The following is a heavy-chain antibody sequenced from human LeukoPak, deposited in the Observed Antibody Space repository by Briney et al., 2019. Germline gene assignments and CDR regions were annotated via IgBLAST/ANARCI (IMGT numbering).Heavy chain of an antibody. CDR3: ARHSSSQRPNFDY. CDR2: IYYSGST. V-gene: IGHV4-39*01. Sequence: SETLSFTCTVSGGSISSSTYYWGWIRQPPGKGLEWIGSIYYSGSTYYNPSLKSRVTISVDTSKNQFSLKLSSVTAADTAVYYCARHSSSQRPNFDYWGQGTLVTVSS. J-gene: IGHJ4*02. D-gene: IGHD6-13*01. CDR1: GGSISSSTYY.